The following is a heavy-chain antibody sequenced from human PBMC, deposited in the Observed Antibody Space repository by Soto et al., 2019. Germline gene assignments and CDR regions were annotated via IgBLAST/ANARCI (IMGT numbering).Heavy chain of an antibody. J-gene: IGHJ2*01. D-gene: IGHD3-22*01. V-gene: IGHV1-46*03. CDR1: GYTITRHW. Sequence: GASVKVSCKXSGYTITRHWMHWVRQAPGQGLEWMGVINPSGDSTIYAQKFQGRVTMTRDTSTSTVYMELSSLRSDDTAMYYCARDNSYDSGGAKGWYFDLWGRGTLVT. CDR3: ARDNSYDSGGAKGWYFDL. CDR2: INPSGDST.